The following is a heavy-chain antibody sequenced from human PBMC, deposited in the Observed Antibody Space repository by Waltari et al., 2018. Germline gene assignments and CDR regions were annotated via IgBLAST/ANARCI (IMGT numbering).Heavy chain of an antibody. CDR1: GFSLSTYGMC. J-gene: IGHJ4*02. CDR3: ARKTPNGFDY. Sequence: QVTLRESGPALEKPTQTLTLTCTFSGFSLSTYGMCVTWIRQPPGKALEWLALIDWDDDKYYSTSLKTRLTISKDTSKTPVVLTMTNMDPVDTGTYYCARKTPNGFDYWGQGMLVTVSS. D-gene: IGHD2-15*01. CDR2: IDWDDDK. V-gene: IGHV2-70*01.